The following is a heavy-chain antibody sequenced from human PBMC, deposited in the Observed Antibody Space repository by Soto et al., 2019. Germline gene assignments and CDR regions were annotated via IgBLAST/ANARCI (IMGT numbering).Heavy chain of an antibody. V-gene: IGHV4-39*01. CDR3: VRHHPFHYDSSGCFDS. D-gene: IGHD3-22*01. CDR1: GGSITSSNDY. Sequence: SETLSLTCRVSGGSITSSNDYWGWIRQSPGKGLEWLGSMFHSGRTYHNPSLKSRVSISVDTSSNLFSLQLNSVTAADTALYFCVRHHPFHYDSSGCFDSWGQGVLVTVSS. CDR2: MFHSGRT. J-gene: IGHJ5*01.